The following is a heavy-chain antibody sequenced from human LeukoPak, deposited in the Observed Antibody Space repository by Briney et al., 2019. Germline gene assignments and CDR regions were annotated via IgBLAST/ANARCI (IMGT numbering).Heavy chain of an antibody. J-gene: IGHJ5*02. Sequence: GGSLRLSCAASGFTFDDYAMHWVRQAPGKGLEWVSGISWNSGSIGYADSVKGRFTISRDNAKNSLYLQMNSLRAEDTASYYCAKDNGGRNGYSFNWFDPWGQGTLVTVSS. CDR2: ISWNSGSI. D-gene: IGHD5-18*01. V-gene: IGHV3-9*01. CDR1: GFTFDDYA. CDR3: AKDNGGRNGYSFNWFDP.